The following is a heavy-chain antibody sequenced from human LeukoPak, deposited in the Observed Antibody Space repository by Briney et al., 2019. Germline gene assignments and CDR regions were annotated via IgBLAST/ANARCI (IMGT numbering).Heavy chain of an antibody. Sequence: QPGGSLRLSCAASGFTVSSNYMSWVRQAPGKGLEWVSGIYSGGSTYYADSVKGRFTISRDNSKNTLYLQMNSLRAEDTAVYYCAREGGSSGWYHAFDIWGQGTMVTVSS. CDR2: IYSGGST. V-gene: IGHV3-53*01. CDR1: GFTVSSNY. CDR3: AREGGSSGWYHAFDI. D-gene: IGHD6-19*01. J-gene: IGHJ3*02.